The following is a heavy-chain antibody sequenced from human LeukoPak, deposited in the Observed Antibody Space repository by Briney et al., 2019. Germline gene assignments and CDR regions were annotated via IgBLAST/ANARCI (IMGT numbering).Heavy chain of an antibody. CDR3: ARPGSRWLQYFDY. CDR1: GYSFTSYW. CDR2: IYPGDSDT. D-gene: IGHD5-24*01. J-gene: IGHJ4*02. V-gene: IGHV5-51*01. Sequence: GESLKISCTGSGYSFTSYWIGWVRQMPGKGLEWMGIIYPGDSDTRYSPSFQGQVTISADKSISTAYLQWSSLKASDTAMYYCARPGSRWLQYFDYWGQGTLVTVSS.